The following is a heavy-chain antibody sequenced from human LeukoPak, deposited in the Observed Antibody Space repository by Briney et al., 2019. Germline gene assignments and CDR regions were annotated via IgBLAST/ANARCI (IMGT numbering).Heavy chain of an antibody. CDR1: GGSFSGYY. CDR3: AARDVLTGLHDY. V-gene: IGHV4-34*01. Sequence: PSETLSLTCAVYGGSFSGYYWSWIRQPPGKGLEWIGEINHSGSTNYNPSLKSRVIISVDTSKSQFSLKLSSVTAADTAVYYCAARDVLTGLHDYWGQGTLVTVSS. CDR2: INHSGST. D-gene: IGHD3-9*01. J-gene: IGHJ4*02.